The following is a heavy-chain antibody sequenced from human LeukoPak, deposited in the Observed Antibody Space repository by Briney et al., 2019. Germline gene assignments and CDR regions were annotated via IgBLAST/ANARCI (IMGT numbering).Heavy chain of an antibody. CDR3: AKDSGGSYYYYNGMDV. Sequence: GGSLRLSCAASGFTFDDYAMHWVRQAPGKGLEWVSGISWNGGSIGYADSVKGRFTISRDNAKNSLYLQMNSLRAEDTALYYCAKDSGGSYYYYNGMDVWGQGTTVTVSS. J-gene: IGHJ6*02. CDR2: ISWNGGSI. D-gene: IGHD1-26*01. V-gene: IGHV3-9*01. CDR1: GFTFDDYA.